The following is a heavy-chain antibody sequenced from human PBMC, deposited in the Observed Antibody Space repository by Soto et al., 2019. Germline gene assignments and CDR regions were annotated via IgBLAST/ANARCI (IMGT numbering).Heavy chain of an antibody. J-gene: IGHJ4*02. D-gene: IGHD6-19*01. Sequence: SETLSLTCSVSGGSISGSYWSWIRQSPGKGLEWLGYVYYTGSTNYSPSLRSRVSISVDTCKNEFSLRLSSVTAADTAVYFCARSVAVPGAHIDYWGQGTQVTVSP. V-gene: IGHV4-59*01. CDR2: VYYTGST. CDR3: ARSVAVPGAHIDY. CDR1: GGSISGSY.